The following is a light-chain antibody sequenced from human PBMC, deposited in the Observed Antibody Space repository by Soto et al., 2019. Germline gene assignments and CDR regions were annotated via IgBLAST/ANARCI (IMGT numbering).Light chain of an antibody. J-gene: IGKJ5*01. CDR2: GAS. V-gene: IGKV3-20*01. Sequence: EIVLTQSPGTLSLSPGERATLSCRASQSVSSTYLAWYQQKPGQAPRLLIYGASSRATGTPDRFSGSGSGTDFTLTISRLEPSDFAVYYCQQYGASPIYTFGQGTRLEI. CDR3: QQYGASPIYT. CDR1: QSVSSTY.